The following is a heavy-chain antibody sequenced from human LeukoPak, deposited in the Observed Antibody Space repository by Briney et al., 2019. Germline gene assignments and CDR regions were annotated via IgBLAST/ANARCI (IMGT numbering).Heavy chain of an antibody. CDR3: AKEYCSGGSCYSFDY. CDR2: ISGGGGST. CDR1: GFTFTSYS. J-gene: IGHJ4*02. D-gene: IGHD2-15*01. V-gene: IGHV3-23*01. Sequence: GESLRLSCAASGFTFTSYSMNWVRQAPGKGLEWVSTISGGGGSTYYADSVKGRFTISRDNSKNTLYLQVNSLRADDTAVYYCAKEYCSGGSCYSFDYWGQGTLVTVSS.